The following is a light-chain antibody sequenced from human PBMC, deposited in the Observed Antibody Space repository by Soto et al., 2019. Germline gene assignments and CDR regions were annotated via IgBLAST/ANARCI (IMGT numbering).Light chain of an antibody. J-gene: IGKJ1*01. V-gene: IGKV3-15*01. CDR3: QQYSNWPRT. CDR1: QSVSTN. CDR2: GAS. Sequence: EIVVTQSPATLSVSPGERATLSCTASQSVSTNLAWYQQKPGRAPRLLIYGASTRATGIPARFSGSGSGTEFTLTISSLQSEDFAVYHCQQYSNWPRTLGQGTKVEV.